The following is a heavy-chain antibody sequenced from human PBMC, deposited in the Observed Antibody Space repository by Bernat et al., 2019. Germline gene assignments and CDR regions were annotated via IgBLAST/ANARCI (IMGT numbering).Heavy chain of an antibody. V-gene: IGHV4-39*01. CDR3: ASSRLGPYFDY. D-gene: IGHD3-16*01. CDR2: IYYSGST. CDR1: GGSISSSSYY. Sequence: QLQLQESGPGLVKPSETLSLTCTGSGGSISSSSYYWGWIRQPPGKGLEWIGSIYYSGSTYYNPSLKSRVTISVDTSKNQFSLKLSSVTAADTAVYYCASSRLGPYFDYWGQGTLVTVSS. J-gene: IGHJ4*02.